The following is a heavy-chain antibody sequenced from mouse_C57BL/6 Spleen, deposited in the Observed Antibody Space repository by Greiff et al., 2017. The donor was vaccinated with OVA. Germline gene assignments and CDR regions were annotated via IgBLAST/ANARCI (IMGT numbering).Heavy chain of an antibody. D-gene: IGHD3-3*01. J-gene: IGHJ3*01. CDR3: AREGDSLFAY. CDR1: GYAFSSSW. CDR2: IYPGDGDT. V-gene: IGHV1-82*01. Sequence: QVQLQQSGPELVKPGASVKISCKASGYAFSSSWMNWVKQRPGKGLEWIGRIYPGDGDTNYNGKFKGKATLTADKSSSTAYMQLSSLTSEDSAVYFCAREGDSLFAYWGQGTLVTVSA.